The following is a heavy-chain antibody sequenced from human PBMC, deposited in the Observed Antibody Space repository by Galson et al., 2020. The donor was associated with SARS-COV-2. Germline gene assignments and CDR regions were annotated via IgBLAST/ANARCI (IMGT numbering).Heavy chain of an antibody. Sequence: GGSLRLSCAASGFTLSTYDMHWVRQATGKGLEWVSAIGTAGDTYYPGSVKSRFTISRENAKNSLYLQMNSLRAGDTAVYYCARGVVEGSSWSYYYDMDVWGKGTTVTVSS. CDR3: ARGVVEGSSWSYYYDMDV. CDR1: GFTLSTYD. CDR2: IGTAGDT. J-gene: IGHJ6*03. D-gene: IGHD6-13*01. V-gene: IGHV3-13*01.